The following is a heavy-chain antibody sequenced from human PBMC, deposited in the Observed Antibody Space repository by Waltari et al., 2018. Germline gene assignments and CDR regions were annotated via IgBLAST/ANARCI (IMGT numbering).Heavy chain of an antibody. CDR3: ARDLYGSGSAPDY. V-gene: IGHV3-30*01. CDR1: GFTFRSYA. J-gene: IGHJ4*02. Sequence: QVQLVESGGGVVQPGRSLRLSCAASGFTFRSYAMHWVRQAPGKGLEWVAVISYDGSNKYYADSVKGRFTISRDNSKNTLYLQMNSLRAEDTAVYYCARDLYGSGSAPDYWGQGTLVTVSS. D-gene: IGHD3-10*01. CDR2: ISYDGSNK.